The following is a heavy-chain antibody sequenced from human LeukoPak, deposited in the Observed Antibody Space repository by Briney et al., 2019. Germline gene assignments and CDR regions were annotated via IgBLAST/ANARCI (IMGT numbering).Heavy chain of an antibody. J-gene: IGHJ4*02. CDR3: TTARKFPDY. Sequence: GGSLRLSCAASGFTVSNAWMSWVRQAPGKGLEWVGRIKSKTDGSTTDYAAPVKRRFTISRDDSKNTLYLQMNSLKTEDTAVYYCTTARKFPDYWGQGTLVTVSS. D-gene: IGHD1-14*01. CDR2: IKSKTDGSTT. CDR1: GFTVSNAW. V-gene: IGHV3-15*01.